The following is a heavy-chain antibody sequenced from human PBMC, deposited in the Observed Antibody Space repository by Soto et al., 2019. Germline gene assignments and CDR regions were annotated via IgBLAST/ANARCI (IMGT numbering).Heavy chain of an antibody. V-gene: IGHV3-33*01. CDR3: ARSGEWLRLGWFDP. D-gene: IGHD6-19*01. CDR2: IWYDGSNK. CDR1: GFTFSSYG. J-gene: IGHJ5*02. Sequence: QVQLVESGGGVVQPGRSLRLSCAASGFTFSSYGMHWVRQAPGKGLEWVAVIWYDGSNKYYADSVKGRFTISRDNSKNTLYLQMNSLRAEDTAVYYCARSGEWLRLGWFDPWGQGNLVTVSS.